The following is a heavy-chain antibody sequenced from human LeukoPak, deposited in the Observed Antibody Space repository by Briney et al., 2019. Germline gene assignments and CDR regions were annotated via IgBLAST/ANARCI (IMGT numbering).Heavy chain of an antibody. V-gene: IGHV3-30-3*01. J-gene: IGHJ4*02. CDR3: ARAFLVAGGKLYYFDY. CDR2: ISYDGSNK. CDR1: GFTFSSYA. D-gene: IGHD6-19*01. Sequence: GGSLRLSCAASGFTFSSYAMHWVRQAPGKGLEWVAVISYDGSNKYYADSVKGRFTISRDNSKNTLYLQMNSLRAEDTAVYYCARAFLVAGGKLYYFDYWGQGTLVTVSS.